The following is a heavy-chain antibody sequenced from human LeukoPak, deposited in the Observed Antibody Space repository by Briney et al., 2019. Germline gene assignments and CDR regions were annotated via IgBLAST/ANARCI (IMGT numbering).Heavy chain of an antibody. Sequence: SETLSLTCTVYGGSSSDYYWNWIRQPPGKGLEWIGEISHSGSTNYNPSLKSRVTMSVDRSKTQSSLRLSSVTAADTALYYCARSEVVSATVSVSWGQGTLVTVSS. CDR1: GGSSSDYY. CDR2: ISHSGST. D-gene: IGHD1-26*01. J-gene: IGHJ4*02. V-gene: IGHV4-34*01. CDR3: ARSEVVSATVSVS.